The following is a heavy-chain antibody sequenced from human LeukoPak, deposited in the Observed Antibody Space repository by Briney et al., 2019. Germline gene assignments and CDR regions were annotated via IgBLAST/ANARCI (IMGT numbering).Heavy chain of an antibody. J-gene: IGHJ4*02. Sequence: SETLSLTCTVSGGSISSSSYYWGWIRQPPGKGLEWIGSIYYSGSTYYNPSLKSRVTVSVDTSKNQFSLRLSSVTAADTALYYCARSGWYSFDYWGQGALVTVSS. CDR2: IYYSGST. V-gene: IGHV4-39*07. CDR3: ARSGWYSFDY. CDR1: GGSISSSSYY. D-gene: IGHD6-19*01.